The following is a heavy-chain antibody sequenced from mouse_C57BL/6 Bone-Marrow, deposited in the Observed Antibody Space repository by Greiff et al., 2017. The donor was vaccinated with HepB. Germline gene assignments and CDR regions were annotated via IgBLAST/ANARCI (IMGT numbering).Heavy chain of an antibody. CDR3: ERGGYYYGSSYWYFDV. V-gene: IGHV3-8*01. Sequence: VQLKESGPGLAKPSQTLSFTCSVTGYSITSDYWNWIRKFPGHKLEYMGYISYSGSTYYNPSLKSRISITRDTSKNQYYLQLKSVTTKDTATYYCERGGYYYGSSYWYFDVWGTGTTVTVSS. J-gene: IGHJ1*03. D-gene: IGHD1-1*01. CDR1: GYSITSDY. CDR2: ISYSGST.